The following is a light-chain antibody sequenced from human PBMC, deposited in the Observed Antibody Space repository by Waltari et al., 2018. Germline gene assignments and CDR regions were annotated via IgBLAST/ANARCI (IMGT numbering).Light chain of an antibody. Sequence: QSVLTQPPSASGSPGQRVTISCSGSISNIGSNTVNWYQHLPGTAPKLLIYSNNHRPSGVPDRFSGSKSGTSASLAIGGLQSEDEADYYCAVWDDSLNGVVFGGGTKLTVL. CDR3: AVWDDSLNGVV. CDR2: SNN. J-gene: IGLJ2*01. CDR1: ISNIGSNT. V-gene: IGLV1-44*01.